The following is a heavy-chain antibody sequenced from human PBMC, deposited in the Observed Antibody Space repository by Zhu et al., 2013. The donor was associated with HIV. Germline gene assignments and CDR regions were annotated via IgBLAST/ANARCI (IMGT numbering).Heavy chain of an antibody. J-gene: IGHJ4*02. CDR3: ARDGDYGDYIGS. V-gene: IGHV1-46*02. D-gene: IGHD4-17*01. Sequence: QVQLVQSGAEVKKPGASVKVSCKASGYTFNTYYMHWVRQAPGQGLEWMGIIDPSGSGTTYAQRFQGRVTLTSDTSLTTVYMELSSLRSGDTAVYYCARDGDYGDYIGSWGQGTLVIISS. CDR1: GYTFNTYY. CDR2: IDPSGSGT.